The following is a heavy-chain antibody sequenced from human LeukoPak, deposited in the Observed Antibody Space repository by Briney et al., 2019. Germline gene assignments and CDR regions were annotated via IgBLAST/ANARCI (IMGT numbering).Heavy chain of an antibody. CDR3: ARVRFVVVPAAILDY. CDR1: GGTFSSYA. V-gene: IGHV1-69*13. Sequence: GASVKVSCKASGGTFSSYAISWVRQAPGQGLEWMGGIIPIFGTANYAQKFQGRVTITADESTSTAYMELSSLRSEDTAVYYCARVRFVVVPAAILDYWGQGILVTVSS. D-gene: IGHD2-2*02. CDR2: IIPIFGTA. J-gene: IGHJ4*02.